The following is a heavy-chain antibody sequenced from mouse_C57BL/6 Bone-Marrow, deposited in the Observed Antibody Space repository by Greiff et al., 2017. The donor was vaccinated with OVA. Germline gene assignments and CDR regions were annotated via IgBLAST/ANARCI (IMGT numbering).Heavy chain of an antibody. CDR2: INPNNGGT. V-gene: IGHV1-22*01. CDR3: ASLVTTVVEDAMDY. Sequence: VHVKQSGPELVKPGASVKMSCKASGYTFTDYNMHWVKQSHGKSLEWIGYINPNNGGTSYNQKFKGKATLTVNKSSSTAYMELRSLTSEDSAVYYCASLVTTVVEDAMDYWGQGTSVTVSS. J-gene: IGHJ4*01. CDR1: GYTFTDYN. D-gene: IGHD1-1*01.